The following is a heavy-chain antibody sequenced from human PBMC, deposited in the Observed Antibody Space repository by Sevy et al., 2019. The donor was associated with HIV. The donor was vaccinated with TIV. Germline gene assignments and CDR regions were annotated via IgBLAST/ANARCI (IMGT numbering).Heavy chain of an antibody. D-gene: IGHD5-12*01. CDR3: VRGPHWGVGGFEPGGPCCLDV. CDR2: IRNRPNSYTT. J-gene: IGHJ6*04. V-gene: IGHV3-72*01. CDR1: GFTFSDHY. Sequence: GGSLRLSCAASGFTFSDHYVDWVRQAPGKGLEWVGRIRNRPNSYTTEYAASVKGRFTISKDDSKNSVYLQMNSLKTQDSAVYYGVRGPHWGVGGFEPGGPCCLDVWGKGATVTVSS.